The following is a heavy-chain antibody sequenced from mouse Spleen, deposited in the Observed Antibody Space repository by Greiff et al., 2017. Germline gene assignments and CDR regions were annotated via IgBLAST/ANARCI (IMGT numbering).Heavy chain of an antibody. D-gene: IGHD1-2*01. J-gene: IGHJ4*01. V-gene: IGHV1-82*01. CDR2: IYPGDGDT. CDR1: GYAFSSYW. CDR3: ATLLRLPYAMDY. Sequence: QVQLQQSGPELVKPGASVKISCKASGYAFSSYWMNWVKQRPGKGLEWIGRIYPGDGDTNYNGKFKGKATLTADKSSSTAYMQLSSLTSEDSAVYFFATLLRLPYAMDYWGQGTSVTVSS.